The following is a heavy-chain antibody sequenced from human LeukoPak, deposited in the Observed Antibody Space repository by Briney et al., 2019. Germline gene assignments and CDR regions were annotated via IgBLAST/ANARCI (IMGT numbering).Heavy chain of an antibody. Sequence: GGSLRLSCAASGFTFSSYTMNWVRQAPGKGLEWVSSFGTRSTSIYYARSVTGRFIISRDNAKNSLYLQMNSLRAEDTAVYYCAKVKSGSYRGGDFDYWGQGTLVTVSS. CDR1: GFTFSSYT. CDR2: FGTRSTSI. D-gene: IGHD3-16*02. J-gene: IGHJ4*02. CDR3: AKVKSGSYRGGDFDY. V-gene: IGHV3-21*01.